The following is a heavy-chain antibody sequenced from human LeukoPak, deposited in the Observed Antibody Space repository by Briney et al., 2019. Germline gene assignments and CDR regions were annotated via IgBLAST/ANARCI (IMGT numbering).Heavy chain of an antibody. J-gene: IGHJ5*02. Sequence: SETLSLTSAVYGGSFSGYYWSWIRQPPGKGLEWTGEINHSGSTNYNPSLKSRVTISVDTSKNQFSLKLSSVAAADTAVCYCARALPPPTYYEFWSGYLGPGNWFDPWGQGTLVTVSS. CDR2: INHSGST. CDR3: ARALPPPTYYEFWSGYLGPGNWFDP. CDR1: GGSFSGYY. D-gene: IGHD3-3*01. V-gene: IGHV4-34*01.